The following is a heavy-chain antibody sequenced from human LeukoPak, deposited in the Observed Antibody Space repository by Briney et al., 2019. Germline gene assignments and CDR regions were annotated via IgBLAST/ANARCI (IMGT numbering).Heavy chain of an antibody. CDR2: IYTSGST. Sequence: SETLSLTCTVSGGSISSGSYYWSWIRQPAGKGLEWIGRIYTSGSTNYNPSLKSRVTISVDTSKNQFSLKLSSVTAADTAVYYCARAYYPPPDAFDIWGQGTMVTVSS. V-gene: IGHV4-61*02. CDR3: ARAYYPPPDAFDI. J-gene: IGHJ3*02. D-gene: IGHD2-21*01. CDR1: GGSISSGSYY.